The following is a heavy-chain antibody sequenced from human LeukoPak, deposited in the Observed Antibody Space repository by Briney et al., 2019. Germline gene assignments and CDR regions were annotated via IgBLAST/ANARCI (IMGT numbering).Heavy chain of an antibody. V-gene: IGHV3-30*04. CDR1: GFTFTGHS. J-gene: IGHJ4*02. D-gene: IGHD2-15*01. CDR2: VASDEKTI. Sequence: GGSLRLSCVASGFTFTGHSMHWVRQAPGKGLEWVAVVASDEKTIFYADSLKGRFTISRDNSKNTVYLQMNSLRDEDTAVYYCARGNCSGGSCYLSPTTIDYWGQGTLVTVSS. CDR3: ARGNCSGGSCYLSPTTIDY.